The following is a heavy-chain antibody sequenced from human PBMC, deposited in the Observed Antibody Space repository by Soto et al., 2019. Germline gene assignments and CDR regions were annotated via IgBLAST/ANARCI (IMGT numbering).Heavy chain of an antibody. Sequence: ELQLVESGGGLVQPGGSLRLSCAASGFSVSINYVNWVRQAPGKGLEWVSVIYSGGTTHYADSVKGRFTISRDTSKNTLYLQMNSLRVEDTAVYYCAGESTDGDFVDAFDVWGQGTMVTVSS. CDR1: GFSVSINY. D-gene: IGHD4-17*01. J-gene: IGHJ3*01. CDR2: IYSGGTT. CDR3: AGESTDGDFVDAFDV. V-gene: IGHV3-66*01.